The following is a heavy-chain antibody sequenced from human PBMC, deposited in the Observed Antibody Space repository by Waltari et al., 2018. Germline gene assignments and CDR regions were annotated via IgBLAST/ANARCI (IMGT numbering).Heavy chain of an antibody. CDR3: ARDLPFAYCGGDCYYYGMDV. CDR1: GFTFSSYS. J-gene: IGHJ6*02. Sequence: ASGFTFSSYSMNWVRQAPGKGLEWVSYISSSSSTIYYADSVKGRFTISRDNAKNSLYLQMNSLRAEDTAVYYCARDLPFAYCGGDCYYYGMDVWGQGTTVTVSS. D-gene: IGHD2-21*01. CDR2: ISSSSSTI. V-gene: IGHV3-48*01.